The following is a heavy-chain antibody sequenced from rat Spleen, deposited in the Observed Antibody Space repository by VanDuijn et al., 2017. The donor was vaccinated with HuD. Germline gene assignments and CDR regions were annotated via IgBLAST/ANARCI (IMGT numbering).Heavy chain of an antibody. CDR2: IWTGGST. V-gene: IGHV2-30*01. CDR1: GFSLTSYN. J-gene: IGHJ2*01. D-gene: IGHD1-12*02. CDR3: ARDGWPFDY. Sequence: QVQLKESGPGLVQPSQTLSLTCTVSGFSLTSYNVHWVRQPTGKGLEWMGVIWTGGSTDYNSALKSRLSISRDTSKSQVFLKMNSLQTEDTATYYCARDGWPFDYWGQGVMVTVSS.